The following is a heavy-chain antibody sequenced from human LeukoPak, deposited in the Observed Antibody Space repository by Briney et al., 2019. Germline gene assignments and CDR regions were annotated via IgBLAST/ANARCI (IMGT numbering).Heavy chain of an antibody. CDR2: ISSVTSAI. D-gene: IGHD2-2*02. V-gene: IGHV3-11*01. CDR3: VSTPAIRRLNF. J-gene: IGHJ4*02. CDR1: GLSISDYY. Sequence: GGSLRLSCAASGLSISDYYMTWIRQAPGGGLQWISYISSVTSAIHYANSMKGRFTMSRDNAKNSVYLQMNSLRTEDTAMYFCVSTPAIRRLNFWGQGTLVTVSS.